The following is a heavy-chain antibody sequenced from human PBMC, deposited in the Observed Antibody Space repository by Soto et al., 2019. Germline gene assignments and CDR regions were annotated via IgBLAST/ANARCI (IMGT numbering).Heavy chain of an antibody. V-gene: IGHV1-69*06. J-gene: IGHJ6*02. Sequence: QVQLVQSGPEVKKPGSSMKVSCKTSGDTFKKFAISWVRQAPGQGPEWMGGIIPMFGTTKYTQKFQGRVTFTADKSTGTAYMELTSLMSEDTATYFCARGVVPAAGAAPHYFHYVWTSGAKGPRSPSP. CDR2: IIPMFGTT. CDR1: GDTFKKFA. D-gene: IGHD2-2*01. CDR3: ARGVVPAAGAAPHYFHYVWTS.